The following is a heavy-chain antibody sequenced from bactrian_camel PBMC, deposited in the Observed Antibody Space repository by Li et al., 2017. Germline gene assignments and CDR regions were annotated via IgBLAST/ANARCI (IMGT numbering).Heavy chain of an antibody. D-gene: IGHD3*01. V-gene: IGHV3S54*01. J-gene: IGHJ4*01. CDR3: TADPGGGLMTKIEMQGVMTPSDWRN. CDR1: GYTFSRLC. Sequence: VQLVESGGGSVQAGGSLRLSCATSGYTFSRLCMAWFRQAPGKQRGVVAAIDTADGSTYYLNSVEGRFTISHDNAKNTLYLQMNSLKPEDTAIYYCTADPGGGLMTKIEMQGVMTPSDWRNWGQGTQVTVS. CDR2: IDTADGST.